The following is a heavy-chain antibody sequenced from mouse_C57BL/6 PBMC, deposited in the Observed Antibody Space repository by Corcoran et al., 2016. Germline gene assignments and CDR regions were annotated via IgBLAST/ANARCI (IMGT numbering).Heavy chain of an antibody. V-gene: IGHV1-81*01. J-gene: IGHJ1*03. Sequence: QVQLQQSGAELARPGASVKLSCKASGYTFTSYGISWVKQRTGQGLEWIGEIYPRSGNTYYNEKFKGKATLTADKSSSTAYMELRSLTSSDSAVYFCARRFTTVVERDWYFDVWGTGTTVTVSS. CDR3: ARRFTTVVERDWYFDV. CDR1: GYTFTSYG. D-gene: IGHD1-1*01. CDR2: IYPRSGNT.